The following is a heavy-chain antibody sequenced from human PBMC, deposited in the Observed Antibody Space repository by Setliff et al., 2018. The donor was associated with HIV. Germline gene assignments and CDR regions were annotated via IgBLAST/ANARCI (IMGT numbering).Heavy chain of an antibody. D-gene: IGHD6-6*01. V-gene: IGHV4-34*01. CDR1: GGSFSGYY. CDR2: INHSGST. J-gene: IGHJ4*02. CDR3: ARHVGYSSSSLDY. Sequence: PSETLSLTCAVYGGSFSGYYWSWIRQPPGKGLEWIGEINHSGSTNYNPSLKRRVTISVDTSKNQFSLKLISVTAADTAVYCCARHVGYSSSSLDYWGQGTLVTVSS.